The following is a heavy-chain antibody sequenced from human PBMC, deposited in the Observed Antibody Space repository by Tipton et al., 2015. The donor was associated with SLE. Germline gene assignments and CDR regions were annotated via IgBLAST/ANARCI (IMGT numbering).Heavy chain of an antibody. CDR2: IYQDGST. Sequence: TLSLTCTVSGYSISSGYFWGWVRQPPGKGLEWIGNIYQDGSTYYNPSLKSRVTISLDMSRNQFSLILSSVTAADTAVYYCARTVSEKNGGRFDGFDMWGQGTMVTVSS. J-gene: IGHJ3*02. CDR3: ARTVSEKNGGRFDGFDM. D-gene: IGHD2-15*01. CDR1: GYSISSGYF. V-gene: IGHV4-38-2*02.